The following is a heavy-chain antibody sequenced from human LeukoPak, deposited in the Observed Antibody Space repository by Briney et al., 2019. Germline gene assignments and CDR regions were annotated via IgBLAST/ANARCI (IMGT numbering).Heavy chain of an antibody. CDR2: VKEDGSQK. V-gene: IGHV3-7*01. J-gene: IGHJ4*02. CDR3: ARYTYKHDC. CDR1: GFTFSHYW. Sequence: GGSLRLSCAASGFTFSHYWMTWVRQAPGKGLEWVANVKEDGSQKTYVDSVKGRFTISRDNAKNSLFLQMNNVRADDTAVYYCARYTYKHDCWGQGTLVTVSS. D-gene: IGHD5-24*01.